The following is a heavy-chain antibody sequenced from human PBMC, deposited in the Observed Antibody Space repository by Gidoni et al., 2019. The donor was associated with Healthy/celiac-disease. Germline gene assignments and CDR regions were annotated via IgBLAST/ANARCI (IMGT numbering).Heavy chain of an antibody. J-gene: IGHJ4*02. V-gene: IGHV4-38-2*02. Sequence: QVQLQESGPGLVKPSETLSLTCAVSGYSISSGYYWGWIRQPPGKGLEWIGSIYHSGCTYYNPSLKSRVTISVDTSKNQFSLKLSSVTAADTAVYYCARDPTELGYFDYWGQGTLVTVSS. CDR3: ARDPTELGYFDY. D-gene: IGHD1-26*01. CDR2: IYHSGCT. CDR1: GYSISSGYY.